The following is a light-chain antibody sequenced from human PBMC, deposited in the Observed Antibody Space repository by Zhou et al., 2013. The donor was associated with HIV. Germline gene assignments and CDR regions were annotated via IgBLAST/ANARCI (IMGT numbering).Light chain of an antibody. Sequence: DIQMTQSPSSLSASVGDRVTITCRASQSIHTSLNWYQQKPGKVPELLIYVASNLQSGVPSRFSGSGSGTDFTLTINSLQPEDFATYYCQQSFSPLFTFGPGTTVALK. CDR2: VAS. CDR3: QQSFSPLFT. V-gene: IGKV1-39*01. CDR1: QSIHTS. J-gene: IGKJ3*01.